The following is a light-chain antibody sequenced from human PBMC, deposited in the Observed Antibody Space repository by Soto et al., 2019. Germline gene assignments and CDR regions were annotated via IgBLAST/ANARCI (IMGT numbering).Light chain of an antibody. CDR3: QQRSNWPIT. J-gene: IGKJ3*01. V-gene: IGKV3-11*01. CDR1: QSVSSY. CDR2: DAS. Sequence: EIVVTQSPATLSVSPGERATLSCRASQSVSSYLAWYQQKPGQAPRLLIYDASNRATGIPARFSGSGSGTDFTLTISSLEPEDFAVYYCQQRSNWPITFGPGTKVDIK.